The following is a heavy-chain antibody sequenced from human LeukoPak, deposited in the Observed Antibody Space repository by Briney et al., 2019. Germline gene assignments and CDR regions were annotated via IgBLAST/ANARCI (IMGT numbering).Heavy chain of an antibody. Sequence: PGGSLRLSCAASGFTFSSYAMSWVRQAPGKGLEWVSVIYSGGSTYYADSVKGRFTISRDNSKNTLYLQMNSLRAEDTAVYYCARGTYYYDSSGYSPLDYWGQGTLVTVSS. CDR3: ARGTYYYDSSGYSPLDY. CDR1: GFTFSSYA. D-gene: IGHD3-22*01. V-gene: IGHV3-66*01. J-gene: IGHJ4*02. CDR2: IYSGGST.